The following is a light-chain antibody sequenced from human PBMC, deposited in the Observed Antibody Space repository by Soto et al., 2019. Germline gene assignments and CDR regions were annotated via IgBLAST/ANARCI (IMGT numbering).Light chain of an antibody. Sequence: QSALTQSASVSGSPGQSITISCTGTSSDVGGYNYVSWYQQHPGKAPKLIIYDVSNRPSGVSTRFSGSKSGNTASLTISGLQAEDEADYSCSSYTSTNSWVFGGGTMLTV. CDR3: SSYTSTNSWV. J-gene: IGLJ3*02. CDR2: DVS. V-gene: IGLV2-14*01. CDR1: SSDVGGYNY.